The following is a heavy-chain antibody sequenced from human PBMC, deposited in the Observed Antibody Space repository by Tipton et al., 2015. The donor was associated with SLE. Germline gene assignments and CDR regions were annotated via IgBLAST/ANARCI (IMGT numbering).Heavy chain of an antibody. V-gene: IGHV4-34*01. CDR1: GGSFSDYY. CDR3: ASEAFDI. J-gene: IGHJ3*02. CDR2: INHSGST. Sequence: TLSLTCAVYGGSFSDYYWSWIRQPPGRGLEWIGEINHSGSTNYNPSLKSRVTISVDTSKNQFSLKLGSVTAADTAVYYCASEAFDIWGQGTMVTVSS.